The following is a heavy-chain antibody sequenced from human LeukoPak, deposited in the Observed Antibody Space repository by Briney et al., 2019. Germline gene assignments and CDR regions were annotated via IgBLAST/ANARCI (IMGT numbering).Heavy chain of an antibody. V-gene: IGHV4-59*01. D-gene: IGHD5-24*01. Sequence: ETPSLTCTVSGGSISSYFWSWIRQPPGQGLKWIGYVYYSGITNYNPYLKSRVTISVDTSKNQFSLKLSSVTAADTAVYFCARDFYLDGYPYFDYWGQGTRDRVSS. J-gene: IGHJ4*02. CDR2: VYYSGIT. CDR3: ARDFYLDGYPYFDY. CDR1: GGSISSYF.